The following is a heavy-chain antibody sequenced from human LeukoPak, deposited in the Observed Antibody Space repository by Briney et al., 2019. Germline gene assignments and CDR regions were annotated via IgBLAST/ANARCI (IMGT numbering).Heavy chain of an antibody. J-gene: IGHJ4*02. D-gene: IGHD3-10*01. Sequence: GGSLRHSCAASGFTFSNAWMSWVRQAPGKGLEWVGRIKSKTDGGTTDYAAPVKGRFTISRDDSKNTLYLQMNSLKTEDTAVYYCTTDYYGSGSYSLGFDYWGQGTLVTVSS. V-gene: IGHV3-15*01. CDR1: GFTFSNAW. CDR3: TTDYYGSGSYSLGFDY. CDR2: IKSKTDGGTT.